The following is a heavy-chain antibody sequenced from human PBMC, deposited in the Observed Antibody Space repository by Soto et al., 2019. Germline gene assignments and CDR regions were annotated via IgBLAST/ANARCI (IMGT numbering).Heavy chain of an antibody. CDR1: GGSISSYY. J-gene: IGHJ4*02. Sequence: PSETLSLTCTVSGGSISSYYWSWIRQPPGKGLEWIGHIYYTGSTNYNPSLESRLTISVDTSKNQFSLKLTSVTAADTAVYYCARDKKYCSGDKCSYFDYWGQGTLVTVSS. CDR2: IYYTGST. V-gene: IGHV4-59*01. CDR3: ARDKKYCSGDKCSYFDY. D-gene: IGHD2-15*01.